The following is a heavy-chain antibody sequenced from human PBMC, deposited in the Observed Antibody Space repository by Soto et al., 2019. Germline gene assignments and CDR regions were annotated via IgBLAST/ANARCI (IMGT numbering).Heavy chain of an antibody. Sequence: PSETLSLTCTVSGGSISSSSYYWGWIRQPPGKGLEWIGSIYYSGSTYYNPSLKSRVTISVDTSKNQFSLKLSSVTAADTAVYYCARLRAVYTDWGQGTLVTLSS. CDR2: IYYSGST. CDR3: ARLRAVYTD. V-gene: IGHV4-39*01. CDR1: GGSISSSSYY. J-gene: IGHJ4*02. D-gene: IGHD3-16*01.